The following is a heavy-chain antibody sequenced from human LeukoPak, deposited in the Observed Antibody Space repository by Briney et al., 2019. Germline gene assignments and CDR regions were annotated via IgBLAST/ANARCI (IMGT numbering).Heavy chain of an antibody. CDR1: SGSIRGHY. CDR2: IHYSGRA. Sequence: SETLSLTCTVSSGSIRGHYWSWIRQPPGKGLEWIGYIHYSGRANSNPSLKSRVFISVDTSKDQFSLKLNSLTAADTAVYYCARLLVTTELDWFDPWGQGTLVTVSS. V-gene: IGHV4-59*08. CDR3: ARLLVTTELDWFDP. J-gene: IGHJ5*02. D-gene: IGHD4-17*01.